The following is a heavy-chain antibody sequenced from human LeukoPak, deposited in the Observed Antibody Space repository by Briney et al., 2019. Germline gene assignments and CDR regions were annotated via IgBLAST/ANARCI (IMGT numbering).Heavy chain of an antibody. D-gene: IGHD5-18*01. CDR3: ARDTRGYSYGMDV. CDR1: GGSFSGYY. Sequence: SETLSLTCAVYGGSFSGYYWSWIRQPPGKGLEWIGEINHSESTNYNPSLKSRVTISVDTSKNQFSLKLSSVTAADTAVYYCARDTRGYSYGMDVWGKGTTVTVSS. V-gene: IGHV4-34*01. CDR2: INHSEST. J-gene: IGHJ6*04.